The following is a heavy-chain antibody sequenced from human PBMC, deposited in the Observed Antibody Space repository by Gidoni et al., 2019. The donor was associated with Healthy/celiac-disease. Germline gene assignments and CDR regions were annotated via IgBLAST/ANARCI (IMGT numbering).Heavy chain of an antibody. D-gene: IGHD3-22*01. CDR2: INHSGST. J-gene: IGHJ4*02. Sequence: QVQLQQWGAGLLKPSETLSLTCAVYGGSFSGYYWSWIRQPPGKGLEWIGEINHSGSTNYNPSLKSRVTISVDTSKNQFSRKLSSVTAADTAVYYCAIQYLDSSGYLLDYWGQGTLVTVSS. CDR1: GGSFSGYY. V-gene: IGHV4-34*01. CDR3: AIQYLDSSGYLLDY.